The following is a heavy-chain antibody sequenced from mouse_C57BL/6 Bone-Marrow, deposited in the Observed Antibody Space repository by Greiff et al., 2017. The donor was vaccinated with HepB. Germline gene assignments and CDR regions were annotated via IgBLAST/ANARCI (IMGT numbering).Heavy chain of an antibody. V-gene: IGHV1-52*01. Sequence: QVQLQQPGAELVRPGSSVKLSCKASGYTFTSYWMHWVKQRPIQGLEWIGNIDPSDSETHYNQKFKDKATLTVDKSSSTAYMQLSSLTSEDSAVYYCASLITPVVATDWYFDVWGTGTTVTVSS. J-gene: IGHJ1*03. CDR1: GYTFTSYW. CDR2: IDPSDSET. D-gene: IGHD1-1*01. CDR3: ASLITPVVATDWYFDV.